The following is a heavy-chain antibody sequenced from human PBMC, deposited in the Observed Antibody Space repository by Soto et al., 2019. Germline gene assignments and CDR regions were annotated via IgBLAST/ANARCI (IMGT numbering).Heavy chain of an antibody. J-gene: IGHJ4*02. CDR3: ARFIRRYSSSSVFFDS. V-gene: IGHV3-48*03. CDR2: ISGSGNAI. Sequence: EVQLGESGGGLVQPGGSLRLSCVASGFTFSSYEMNWVRQAPGKGLEWVSYISGSGNAIYYTDSVKGRFTISRDNAQNSLYLQMNSLRVEDTALYYCARFIRRYSSSSVFFDSWGQGTLVTVSS. CDR1: GFTFSSYE. D-gene: IGHD6-13*01.